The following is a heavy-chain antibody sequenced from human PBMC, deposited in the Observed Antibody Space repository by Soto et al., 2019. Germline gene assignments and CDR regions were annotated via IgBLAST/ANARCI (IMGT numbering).Heavy chain of an antibody. CDR3: VKAVFSGYYYVPFDY. V-gene: IGHV3-64D*06. J-gene: IGHJ4*02. CDR1: GFTFSSYV. Sequence: GGSLRLSCAASGFTFSSYVMIWVRQAPGKGLEWVSAISSNGGNTYYADSVKGRFTISRDNSKNTLYLQMGSLRTEDTAVYYCVKAVFSGYYYVPFDYWGQGTLVTVSS. D-gene: IGHD3-22*01. CDR2: ISSNGGNT.